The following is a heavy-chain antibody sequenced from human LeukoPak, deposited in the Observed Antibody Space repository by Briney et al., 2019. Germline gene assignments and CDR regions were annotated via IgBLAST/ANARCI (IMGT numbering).Heavy chain of an antibody. D-gene: IGHD6-19*01. CDR2: IYPDDSET. CDR3: ARHRFYSNGWSPFDY. V-gene: IGHV5-51*01. Sequence: GESLQISCKVSGYIFTTYWIGWVRQMPGKGLEWMGIIYPDDSETRYSPSFQGQVTISADKSLSTAFLQWSSLKASDTAMYYCARHRFYSNGWSPFDYWGQGTLVTVSP. J-gene: IGHJ4*02. CDR1: GYIFTTYW.